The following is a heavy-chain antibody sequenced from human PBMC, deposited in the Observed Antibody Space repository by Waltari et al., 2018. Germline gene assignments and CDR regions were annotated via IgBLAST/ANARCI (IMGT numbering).Heavy chain of an antibody. D-gene: IGHD1-26*01. Sequence: QVQLQQWGAGLLKPSETLSLTCAVYGGSFSGSSWSWIRQPPGTGLEGIGEINHSGSTKDNTYVKSRVTRSVDTSKNQFSLKLCSVTAADTAVYYCARAWISLILGATSAFDIWGQGTMVTVS. CDR2: INHSGST. J-gene: IGHJ3*02. CDR1: GGSFSGSS. V-gene: IGHV4-34*01. CDR3: ARAWISLILGATSAFDI.